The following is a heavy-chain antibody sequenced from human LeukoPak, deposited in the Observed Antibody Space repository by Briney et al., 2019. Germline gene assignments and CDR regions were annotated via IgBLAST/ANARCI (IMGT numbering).Heavy chain of an antibody. CDR3: ATLSSDWHSFDY. Sequence: SETLSLTCTVSGGSITSSRYYWTWIRQPPGKGLEYIGSIYYSGSTYYNPSLKSQLTISLDTSKNQFSLKLNFMTAADTAVYYCATLSSDWHSFDYWGQGTLVTVSS. CDR2: IYYSGST. D-gene: IGHD6-25*01. J-gene: IGHJ4*02. CDR1: GGSITSSRYY. V-gene: IGHV4-39*07.